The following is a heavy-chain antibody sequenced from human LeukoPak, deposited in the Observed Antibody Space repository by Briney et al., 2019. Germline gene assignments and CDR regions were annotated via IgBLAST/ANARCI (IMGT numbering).Heavy chain of an antibody. D-gene: IGHD2-2*01. J-gene: IGHJ4*02. Sequence: PSETLSLTCTVSGGSISSDTYYWDWIRQPPGKGLEWIGSIYYSGSTHYNPSLKSRVTMSVDTSKNQFSLKLSSVTAADTAVYYCARDASQFGVPAAIGLDYWGQGTLVTVSS. CDR1: GGSISSDTYY. CDR3: ARDASQFGVPAAIGLDY. CDR2: IYYSGST. V-gene: IGHV4-39*07.